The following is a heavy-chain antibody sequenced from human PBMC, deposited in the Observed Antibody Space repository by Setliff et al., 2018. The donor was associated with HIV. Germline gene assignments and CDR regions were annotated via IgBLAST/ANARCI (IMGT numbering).Heavy chain of an antibody. V-gene: IGHV4-61*02. D-gene: IGHD2-15*01. J-gene: IGHJ4*02. CDR1: SGSIHSGSYY. CDR3: ARVGGKGYSNFLDS. Sequence: PSETLSLTCIVSSGSIHSGSYYWSWIRQPVGKGLEWIGRIYTSGSTDYNPSLKSRVAISVDTSKNHFSLSLTSVTAADTAIYFCARVGGKGYSNFLDSWGQGLLVTVTS. CDR2: IYTSGST.